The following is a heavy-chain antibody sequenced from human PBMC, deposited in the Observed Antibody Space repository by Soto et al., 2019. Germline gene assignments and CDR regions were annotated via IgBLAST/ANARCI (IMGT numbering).Heavy chain of an antibody. Sequence: QVQLQESGPGLVKPSGTLSLTCAVSSVSMTSDNCWYWLRQPPRKGLEWIGDNHHNGVTNYNPPLKSRVIMSVYTRIRQCSLIMSSVAAPDTAVYYCARGVGGYNWRQNPVDPWGQATLLTSSS. V-gene: IGHV4-4*02. D-gene: IGHD1-20*01. J-gene: IGHJ5*02. CDR1: SVSMTSDNC. CDR2: NHHNGVT. CDR3: ARGVGGYNWRQNPVDP.